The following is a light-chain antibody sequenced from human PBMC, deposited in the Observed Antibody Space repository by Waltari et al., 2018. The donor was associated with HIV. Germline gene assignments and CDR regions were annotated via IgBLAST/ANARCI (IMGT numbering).Light chain of an antibody. J-gene: IGLJ3*02. CDR1: TGAVTTTYY. V-gene: IGLV7-43*01. CDR3: LLYYAGGRV. CDR2: GTT. Sequence: QTVVTQEPSLTVSPGGTVTLTCASNTGAVTTTYYPNWFQQKPGQAPRALIHGTTQNHSWTPARFSASLLGGKAALTLSGVQPEDEADYYCLLYYAGGRVFGGGTKLTVL.